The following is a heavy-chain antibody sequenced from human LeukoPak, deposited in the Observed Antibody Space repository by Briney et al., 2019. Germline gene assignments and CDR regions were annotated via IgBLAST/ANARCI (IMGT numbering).Heavy chain of an antibody. J-gene: IGHJ5*02. V-gene: IGHV4-34*01. CDR1: GGSFSGYY. CDR2: INHSGST. CDR3: ARRMIFGGFDP. D-gene: IGHD3/OR15-3a*01. Sequence: SETLSLTCAVYGGSFSGYYWSWIRQPPGKGLEWIGEINHSGSTNYNPSLKSRVTISVDTSKNQFSLKLSSVTAADTAVYYCARRMIFGGFDPWGQGTLVTVSS.